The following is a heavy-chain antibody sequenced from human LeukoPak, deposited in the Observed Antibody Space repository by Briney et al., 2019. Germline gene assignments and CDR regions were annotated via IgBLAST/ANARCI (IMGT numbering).Heavy chain of an antibody. J-gene: IGHJ4*02. D-gene: IGHD2-2*03. V-gene: IGHV3-23*01. CDR1: GFTFSSYA. Sequence: PGGSLRLSCAASGFTFSSYAMSWVHQASGKGLEWVSAISGSGGSTYYADSVKGRFTISRDNSKNTLYLQMNSLRAEDTAVYYCAKVWIPRCPYYFDYWGQGTLVTVSS. CDR2: ISGSGGST. CDR3: AKVWIPRCPYYFDY.